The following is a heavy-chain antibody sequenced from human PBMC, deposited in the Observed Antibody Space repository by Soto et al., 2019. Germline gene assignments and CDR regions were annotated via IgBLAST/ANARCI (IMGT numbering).Heavy chain of an antibody. CDR2: IDPSDSYT. CDR1: GYSFTSYL. Sequence: GESLKISCKGSGYSFTSYLISWVRQMPGKGLEWMGRIDPSDSYTNYSPSFQGHVTISADKSISTAYLQWSSLKASDTAMYYCARLGHVPAADADNRNWFDPWGQGTLVTVSS. CDR3: ARLGHVPAADADNRNWFDP. J-gene: IGHJ5*02. V-gene: IGHV5-10-1*01. D-gene: IGHD2-2*01.